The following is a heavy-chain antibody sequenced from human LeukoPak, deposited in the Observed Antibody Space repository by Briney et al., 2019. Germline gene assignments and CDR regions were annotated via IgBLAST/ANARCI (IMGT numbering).Heavy chain of an antibody. D-gene: IGHD3-10*01. CDR2: IIPILGIA. J-gene: IGHJ4*02. CDR3: ARVRRRYGSGSYRTD. V-gene: IGHV1-69*04. CDR1: GGTLSSYA. Sequence: SVKVSCKASGGTLSSYAISWVRQAPGQGLGWMGRIIPILGIANYAQKFQGRVTITADKSTSTAYMELSSLRSEDTAVYYCARVRRRYGSGSYRTDWGQGTLVTVSS.